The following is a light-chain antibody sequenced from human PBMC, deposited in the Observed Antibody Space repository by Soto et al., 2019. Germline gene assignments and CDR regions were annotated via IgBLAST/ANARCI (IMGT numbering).Light chain of an antibody. V-gene: IGLV2-8*01. CDR2: EVS. J-gene: IGLJ2*01. CDR3: SSYARSNNFEV. Sequence: QSVLTQPPSASGSPGQSVTISCTGTSSDVGGYNYVSWYQQHPGKAPKLMIYEVSKRPSGVPDRFSGSKSGNTASLTVSGLQAEDEPDYYCSSYARSNNFEVFGGRTQRTVL. CDR1: SSDVGGYNY.